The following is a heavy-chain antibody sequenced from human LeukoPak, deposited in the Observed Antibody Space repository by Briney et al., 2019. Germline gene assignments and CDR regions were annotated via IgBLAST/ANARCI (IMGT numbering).Heavy chain of an antibody. V-gene: IGHV3-30*18. J-gene: IGHJ5*02. Sequence: GGSLILSCAASGFTFSSYGMHWVRQAPGKGLDWVAVISYDGSNKYYEDSVKGRFRISRDNSKNTLYLQLNSLRAEDTAVYYCAKVQQPYGDYDPWFDPWGQGTLVTVSS. CDR1: GFTFSSYG. CDR2: ISYDGSNK. CDR3: AKVQQPYGDYDPWFDP. D-gene: IGHD4-17*01.